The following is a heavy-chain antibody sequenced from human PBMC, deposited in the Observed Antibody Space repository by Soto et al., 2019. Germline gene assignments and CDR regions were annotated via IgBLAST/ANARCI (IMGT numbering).Heavy chain of an antibody. CDR2: IWYDGSNK. D-gene: IGHD1-1*01. Sequence: PGGSLRLSCAASGFTFSSYGMHWVRQAPGKGLEWVAVIWYDGSNKYYADSVKGRFTISRDNSKNTLYLQMNSLRAEDTAVYYCARDGNGRYFQHWGQGTLVTVSS. V-gene: IGHV3-33*01. CDR3: ARDGNGRYFQH. J-gene: IGHJ1*01. CDR1: GFTFSSYG.